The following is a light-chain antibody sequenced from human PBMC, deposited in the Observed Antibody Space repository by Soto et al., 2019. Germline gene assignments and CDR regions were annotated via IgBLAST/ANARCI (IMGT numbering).Light chain of an antibody. J-gene: IGLJ3*02. V-gene: IGLV8-61*01. CDR1: SGSVSTSYY. CDR2: STN. CDR3: VLYMGTGISV. Sequence: QNVVTQEPSFSVSPGRTVTLNCGLSSGSVSTSYYPSWYQLTPGQAPRTLIYSTNTRSSGVTNGFPGSLLENKAALTITGAPADDESDYYCVLYMGTGISVFGVGTKLTVL.